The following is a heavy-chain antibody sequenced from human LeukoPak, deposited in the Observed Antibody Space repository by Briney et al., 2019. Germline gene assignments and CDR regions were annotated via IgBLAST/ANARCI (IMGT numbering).Heavy chain of an antibody. J-gene: IGHJ4*02. CDR1: GFTFSRFW. V-gene: IGHV3-7*04. CDR3: ARDGTYTDYDPDFDI. D-gene: IGHD5-12*01. CDR2: IKKDGSEK. Sequence: GGSLRLSCAASGFTFSRFWMSWVRQAPGKGLEWVANIKKDGSEKYYVDSVKGRFTISRDNAKNSLYLQMNSLRAEDTAVFYCARDGTYTDYDPDFDIWGQGTLVTVSS.